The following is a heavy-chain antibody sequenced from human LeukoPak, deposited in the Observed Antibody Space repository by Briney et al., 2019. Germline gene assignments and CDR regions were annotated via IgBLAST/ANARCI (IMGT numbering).Heavy chain of an antibody. V-gene: IGHV4-30-4*08. J-gene: IGHJ4*02. CDR2: FYYSGDT. D-gene: IGHD5-12*01. CDR3: ARVRGYSGYDVLYFFDY. Sequence: SETLSLTCTVSGGSMSSGDYYWSWIRQPPGKGLEWIGYFYYSGDTYYNPSLERRVTISVDTSKNQFSLKLNSVTAADTAVYYCARVRGYSGYDVLYFFDYWGQGTLATVSS. CDR1: GGSMSSGDYY.